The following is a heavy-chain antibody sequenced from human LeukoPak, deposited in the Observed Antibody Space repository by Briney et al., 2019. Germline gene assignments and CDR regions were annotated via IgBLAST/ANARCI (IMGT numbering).Heavy chain of an antibody. V-gene: IGHV3-15*01. CDR2: IKSRADGGTT. D-gene: IGHD4-17*01. CDR3: TTNPTVTTDRGY. J-gene: IGHJ4*02. CDR1: GFTFSNAW. Sequence: GGSLRLSCAASGFTFSNAWMSWVRQAPGKGLEWVGRIKSRADGGTTDHAAPVKNRFTISGDDSKNMLYLQLNSLKTEDTALYYCTTNPTVTTDRGYWGQGTLVTVSS.